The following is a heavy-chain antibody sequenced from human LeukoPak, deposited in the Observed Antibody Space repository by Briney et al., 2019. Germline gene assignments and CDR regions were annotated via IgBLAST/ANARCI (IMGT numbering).Heavy chain of an antibody. D-gene: IGHD3-22*01. Sequence: QTGGSLRLSCAASGFTFSSYGMSWVRQAPGKGLEWVSAISGSGGSTYYADSVKGRFTISRDNSKNTLYLQMNSLRAEDTAVYYCAKVSPPYYDDSSGYYPGNYFDYWGQGTLVTVSS. J-gene: IGHJ4*02. V-gene: IGHV3-23*01. CDR3: AKVSPPYYDDSSGYYPGNYFDY. CDR1: GFTFSSYG. CDR2: ISGSGGST.